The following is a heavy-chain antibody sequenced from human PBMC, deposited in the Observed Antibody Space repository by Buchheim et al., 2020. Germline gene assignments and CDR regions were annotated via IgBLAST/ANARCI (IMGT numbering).Heavy chain of an antibody. CDR2: ISSIGST. Sequence: QVQLQESGPGLVKPSETLSLICTVSGASITSYYWSWLRQAPGKGLQWIGYISSIGSTTYNPSLKRRVTISADTSTNQFSLKVSSVTTADTALYYCGRAQSTRAPSTVVTNWGQGIL. J-gene: IGHJ4*02. CDR3: GRAQSTRAPSTVVTN. CDR1: GASITSYY. V-gene: IGHV4-59*01. D-gene: IGHD4-23*01.